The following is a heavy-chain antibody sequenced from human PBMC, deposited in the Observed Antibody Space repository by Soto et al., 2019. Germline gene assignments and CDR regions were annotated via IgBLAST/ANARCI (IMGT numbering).Heavy chain of an antibody. D-gene: IGHD3-22*01. CDR2: INTISSYI. CDR1: GITFSTYS. CDR3: ARGVSDYYDSSGYYLT. J-gene: IGHJ5*02. V-gene: IGHV3-21*01. Sequence: PGGSLRLSCAASGITFSTYSMNWVRQAPGKGLEWVSSINTISSYIYYADSVKGRFTISRDNAKNSLYLQMNSLRAEDTAVYYCARGVSDYYDSSGYYLTWGRGTLVTVSS.